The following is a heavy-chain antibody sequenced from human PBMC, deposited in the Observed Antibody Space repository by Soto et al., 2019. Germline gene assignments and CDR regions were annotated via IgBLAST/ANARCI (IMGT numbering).Heavy chain of an antibody. V-gene: IGHV4-39*01. CDR1: GGSISSSSYY. J-gene: IGHJ6*02. CDR2: IYYSGST. D-gene: IGHD3-10*01. CDR3: ARQFGSGSYFLYYGMDV. Sequence: PSETLSLTCTVSGGSISSSSYYWGWIRQPPGKGLEWIGSIYYSGSTYYNPSLKSRVTISVDTSKNQFSLKLSSVTAADTAVYYCARQFGSGSYFLYYGMDVWGQGTTVTVSS.